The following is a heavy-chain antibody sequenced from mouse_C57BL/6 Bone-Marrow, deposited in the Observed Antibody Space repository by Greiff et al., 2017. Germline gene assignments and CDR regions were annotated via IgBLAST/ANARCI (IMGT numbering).Heavy chain of an antibody. V-gene: IGHV1-7*01. D-gene: IGHD2-5*01. CDR2: INPSSGYT. J-gene: IGHJ3*01. CDR3: ARSLHSNFAWFAY. CDR1: GYTFTSYW. Sequence: VQVVESGAELAKPGASVKLSCKASGYTFTSYWMHWVKQRPGQGLEWIGYINPSSGYTKYNQKFKDKATLTADKSSSTAYMQLSSLTYEDSAVYYCARSLHSNFAWFAYWGQGTLVTVSA.